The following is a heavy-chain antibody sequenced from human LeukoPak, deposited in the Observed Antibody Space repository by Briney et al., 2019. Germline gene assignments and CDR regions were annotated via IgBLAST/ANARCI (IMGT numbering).Heavy chain of an antibody. CDR1: GFTFSSYA. CDR3: AKDLYGERGYYMDV. V-gene: IGHV3-23*01. D-gene: IGHD4-17*01. Sequence: GGSLRLSCAASGFTFSSYAMSWVRQAPGKGLEWVSAISGSGGSTYYADSVKGRFTISRDNSMNTLYLQMNSLRAEDTAVYYCAKDLYGERGYYMDVWGKGTTVTVSS. CDR2: ISGSGGST. J-gene: IGHJ6*03.